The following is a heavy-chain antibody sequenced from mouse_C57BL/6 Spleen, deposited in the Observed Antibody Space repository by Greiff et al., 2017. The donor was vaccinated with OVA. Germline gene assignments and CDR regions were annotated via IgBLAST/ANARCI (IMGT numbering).Heavy chain of an antibody. CDR1: GYTFTDYE. CDR3: ARRRGSYYDYDGYAMDY. J-gene: IGHJ4*01. Sequence: QVQLQQSGAELVRPGASVTLSCKASGYTFTDYEMHWVKQTPVHGLEWIGAIDPETGGTAYNQKFKGKAILTADKSSSTAYMQLNSLTSEDSAVYYCARRRGSYYDYDGYAMDYWGQGTSVTVSS. D-gene: IGHD2-4*01. V-gene: IGHV1-15*01. CDR2: IDPETGGT.